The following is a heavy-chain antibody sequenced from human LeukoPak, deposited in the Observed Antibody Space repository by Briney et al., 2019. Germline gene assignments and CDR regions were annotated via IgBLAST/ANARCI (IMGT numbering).Heavy chain of an antibody. Sequence: PGGSLRLSCAASGFTFNSYGMSWVRQAPGKGLEWVANIKQDGSEEYYVDSVKGRFTVSRDNAKNSLYLQMNSLRVEDTAMYYCAKVAASGISPTDYWGQGTLVTVSS. CDR3: AKVAASGISPTDY. CDR1: GFTFNSYG. CDR2: IKQDGSEE. V-gene: IGHV3-7*01. D-gene: IGHD6-13*01. J-gene: IGHJ4*02.